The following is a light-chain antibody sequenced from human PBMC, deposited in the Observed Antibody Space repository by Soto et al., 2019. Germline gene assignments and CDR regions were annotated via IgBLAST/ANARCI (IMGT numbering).Light chain of an antibody. J-gene: IGLJ2*01. CDR2: EVT. Sequence: QSVLTQPPSASGSLGQSVTISCTGTSSDVGGYNYVSWHQQHPGKAPKVMIYEVTKRPPGVPDRFSGSKSGNTASLTVSGLQAEDEADYYCSSFAGGGNPVLLGGGTKFTVL. CDR3: SSFAGGGNPVL. CDR1: SSDVGGYNY. V-gene: IGLV2-8*01.